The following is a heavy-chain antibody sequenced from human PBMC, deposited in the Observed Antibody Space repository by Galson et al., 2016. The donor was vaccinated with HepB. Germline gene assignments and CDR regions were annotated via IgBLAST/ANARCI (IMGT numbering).Heavy chain of an antibody. CDR3: ASDSSVVIARADY. CDR1: GFTFSRYT. Sequence: SLRLSCAASGFTFSRYTMNWFRQAPGKGLEWVSSISSSSSYIYYADSVKGRFTISRDNAKNSLYLQMKSLRAEDTAVYYCASDSSVVIARADYWGQGTLVTVSS. CDR2: ISSSSSYI. D-gene: IGHD2-21*01. J-gene: IGHJ4*02. V-gene: IGHV3-21*01.